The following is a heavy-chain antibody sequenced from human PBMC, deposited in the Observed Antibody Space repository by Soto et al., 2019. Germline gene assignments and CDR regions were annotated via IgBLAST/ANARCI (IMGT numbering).Heavy chain of an antibody. Sequence: SGPTLVNPTQTLTLTCTFSGFSLSTSGVGVGWIRQPPGKALEWLALIYWNDDKRYSPSLKSRLTITKDTSKNQVVLTMTNMDPVDTATYYCAHRLGVRYDSSGYPFDYWGQGTLVTVSS. CDR1: GFSLSTSGVG. CDR3: AHRLGVRYDSSGYPFDY. CDR2: IYWNDDK. V-gene: IGHV2-5*01. J-gene: IGHJ4*02. D-gene: IGHD3-22*01.